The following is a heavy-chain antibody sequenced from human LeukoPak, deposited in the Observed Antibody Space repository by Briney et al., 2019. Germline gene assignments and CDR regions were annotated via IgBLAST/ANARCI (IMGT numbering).Heavy chain of an antibody. V-gene: IGHV4-38-2*01. Sequence: SETPSLTCAVSGYSISSGYYWGWIRQPTGNGLEWVGSIYHSRSTYYNPSLKSRVTIYVDTSKNPFSLKLSSVTAADTAVYCCARHRVGSGDTYYDFWSGYSGFDPWGQGTLVTVSS. D-gene: IGHD3-3*01. J-gene: IGHJ5*02. CDR2: IYHSRST. CDR3: ARHRVGSGDTYYDFWSGYSGFDP. CDR1: GYSISSGYY.